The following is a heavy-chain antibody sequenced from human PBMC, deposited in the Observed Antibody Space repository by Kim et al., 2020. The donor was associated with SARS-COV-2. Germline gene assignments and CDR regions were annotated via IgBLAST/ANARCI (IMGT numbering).Heavy chain of an antibody. CDR2: IYYSGST. D-gene: IGHD2-2*01. V-gene: IGHV4-59*13. J-gene: IGHJ5*02. Sequence: SETLSLTCTVSGGSISSYYWSWIRQPPGKGLEWIGYIYYSGSTNYNPSLKSRVTISVDTSKNQFSLKLSSVTAADTAVYYCARGPYCSSTSCYYPPGWFDPWGQGTLVTVSS. CDR1: GGSISSYY. CDR3: ARGPYCSSTSCYYPPGWFDP.